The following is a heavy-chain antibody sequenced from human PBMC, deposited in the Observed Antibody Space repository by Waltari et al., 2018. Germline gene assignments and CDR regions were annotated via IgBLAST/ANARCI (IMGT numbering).Heavy chain of an antibody. D-gene: IGHD6-13*01. CDR1: GFTVRNNY. CDR2: LYAGGST. CDR3: AKGAYRSSLFDY. Sequence: EVQWVESGGGLVQPGGSLRLSCVASGFTVRNNYISWVRQAPGKGLEWVSVLYAGGSTYYANSVKDRFTISRDNSKNTLYLQMNSLRADDTAVYYCAKGAYRSSLFDYWGQGTLVTVSS. V-gene: IGHV3-66*01. J-gene: IGHJ4*02.